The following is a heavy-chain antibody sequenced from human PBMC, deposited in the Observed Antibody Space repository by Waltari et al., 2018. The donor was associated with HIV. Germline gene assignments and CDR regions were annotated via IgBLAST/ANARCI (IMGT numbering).Heavy chain of an antibody. CDR1: GINFNADA. Sequence: QVQLVQSGAEVKKPGASVKVSCRASGINFNADAVHWVRQAPGQGLEWLGSINVGTIFRRYSQMFQGRLTFTRDTSETTIFMELRSLKSEDTAVYFCAGGSAWLVNVLEIWGQGTLVTVSS. D-gene: IGHD5-12*01. V-gene: IGHV1-3*01. CDR3: AGGSAWLVNVLEI. J-gene: IGHJ4*02. CDR2: INVGTIFR.